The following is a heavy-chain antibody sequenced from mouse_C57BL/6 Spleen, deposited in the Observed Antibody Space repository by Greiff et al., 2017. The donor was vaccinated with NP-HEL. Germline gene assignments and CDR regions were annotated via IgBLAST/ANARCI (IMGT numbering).Heavy chain of an antibody. Sequence: QVQLQQPGAELVKPGASVKLSCKASGYTFTSYWMQRVKQRPGQGLEWIGEIDPSDSYTNYNQKFKGKATLTVDTSSSTAYMQLSSLTSEDSAVYYCATHYYGSSYGYWGQGTTLTVSS. CDR1: GYTFTSYW. J-gene: IGHJ2*01. V-gene: IGHV1-50*01. D-gene: IGHD1-1*01. CDR2: IDPSDSYT. CDR3: ATHYYGSSYGY.